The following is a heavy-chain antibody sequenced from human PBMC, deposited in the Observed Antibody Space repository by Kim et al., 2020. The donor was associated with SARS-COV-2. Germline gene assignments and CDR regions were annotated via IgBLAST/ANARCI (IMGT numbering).Heavy chain of an antibody. CDR2: IYYSGST. V-gene: IGHV4-39*01. D-gene: IGHD5-12*01. CDR3: TRQYSGYARGAFDI. J-gene: IGHJ3*02. Sequence: SETLSLTCTVSGGSINSGSYYWDWLRQPPGKGLEWIGSIYYSGSTYYNPSLKNRVSISVDTSKNQFSLNLSSVTAADTAVYYCTRQYSGYARGAFDIWG. CDR1: GGSINSGSYY.